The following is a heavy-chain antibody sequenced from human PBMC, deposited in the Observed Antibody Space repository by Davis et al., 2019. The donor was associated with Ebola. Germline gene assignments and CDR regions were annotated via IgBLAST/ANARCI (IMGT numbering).Heavy chain of an antibody. CDR2: ISAYNGNT. Sequence: AASVKVSCKASGYTFTSYGISWVRQAPGQGLEWMGWISAYNGNTNYAQKLQGRVTMTTDTSTSTAYMELSSLRSEDTAVYYCARERVGATILSDFDYWGQGTLVTVSS. D-gene: IGHD1-26*01. J-gene: IGHJ4*02. V-gene: IGHV1-18*01. CDR3: ARERVGATILSDFDY. CDR1: GYTFTSYG.